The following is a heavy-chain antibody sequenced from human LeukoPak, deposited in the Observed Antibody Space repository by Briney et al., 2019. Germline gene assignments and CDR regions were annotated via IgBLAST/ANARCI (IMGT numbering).Heavy chain of an antibody. Sequence: SETLSLTCTVSGGSISSYYWSWIRQPPGKGLEWIGYIYYSGSTSYNPSLKSRVTISVDTSKNQFSLKLSSVTAADTAVYYCARDGRTSFQHWGQGTLVTVSS. V-gene: IGHV4-59*01. CDR3: ARDGRTSFQH. J-gene: IGHJ1*01. CDR1: GGSISSYY. CDR2: IYYSGST.